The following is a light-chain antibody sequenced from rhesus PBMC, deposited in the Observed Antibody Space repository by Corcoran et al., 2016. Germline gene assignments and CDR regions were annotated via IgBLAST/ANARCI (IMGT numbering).Light chain of an antibody. CDR1: QSASSS. Sequence: EIVLTQSPGTLSLSPGERATLSCRASQSASSSLAWYQQKPGQTPRLHIFDASSRATGNPDRFSGSGAGPDFTLTISSLEPEDVGVYYCQQYSDWPPLTFGGGTKVELK. J-gene: IGKJ4*01. CDR2: DAS. V-gene: IGKV3-35*01. CDR3: QQYSDWPPLT.